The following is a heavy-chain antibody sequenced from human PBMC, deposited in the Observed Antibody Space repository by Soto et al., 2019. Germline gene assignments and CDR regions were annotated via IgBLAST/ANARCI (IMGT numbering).Heavy chain of an antibody. Sequence: TSETLSLTCTVSGGSVSSGSYYWSWIRQPPGKGLEWIGYIYYSGSTNYNPSLKSRVTISVDTSKNQFSLKLSSVTAADTAVYYCATKGEGGYNSWGQGTLVTVSS. V-gene: IGHV4-61*01. CDR1: GGSVSSGSYY. CDR2: IYYSGST. J-gene: IGHJ5*02. D-gene: IGHD5-12*01. CDR3: ATKGEGGYNS.